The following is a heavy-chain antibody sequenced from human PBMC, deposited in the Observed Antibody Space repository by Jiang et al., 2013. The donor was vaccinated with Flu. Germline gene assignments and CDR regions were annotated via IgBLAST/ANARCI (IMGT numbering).Heavy chain of an antibody. CDR1: GFSLSASGVG. J-gene: IGHJ4*02. V-gene: IGHV2-5*02. CDR2: IYWDDDK. Sequence: KPTQTLTLTCTFSGFSLSASGVGVAWVRQPPGKALEWLALIYWDDDKRYLPSLQSGLAITKDTSTAQVVLKMSNMDPVDTATYYCAHWSSSSFPLDFWGQGLLVTVAS. CDR3: AHWSSSSFPLDF. D-gene: IGHD6-6*01.